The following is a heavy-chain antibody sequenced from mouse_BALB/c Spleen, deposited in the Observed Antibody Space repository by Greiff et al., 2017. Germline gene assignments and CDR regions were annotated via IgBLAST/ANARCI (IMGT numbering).Heavy chain of an antibody. CDR1: GFTFSSYY. Sequence: EVKLVESGGGLVKLGGSLKLSCAASGFTFSSYYMSWVRQTPEKRLELVAAINSNGGSTYYPDTVKGRFTISRDNAKNTLYLQMSSLKSEDTALYYCARLDGNYDFDYWGQGTTLTVSS. CDR3: ARLDGNYDFDY. CDR2: INSNGGST. V-gene: IGHV5-6-2*01. J-gene: IGHJ2*01. D-gene: IGHD2-1*01.